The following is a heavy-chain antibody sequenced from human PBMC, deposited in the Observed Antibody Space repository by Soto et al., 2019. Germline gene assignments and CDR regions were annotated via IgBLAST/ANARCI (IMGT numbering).Heavy chain of an antibody. CDR2: IYTDGTT. D-gene: IGHD2-15*01. Sequence: SETLSLTCTVSGGSISDYFYWSWIRQPAGKGLEWIGRIYTDGTTKYNPSLKSRVTMSLDMSRNQFSLRLTSVTAADTAMEYFAREVRGGFTGIFDQWGQGSRVTVSS. J-gene: IGHJ4*02. CDR3: AREVRGGFTGIFDQ. V-gene: IGHV4-4*07. CDR1: GGSISDYFY.